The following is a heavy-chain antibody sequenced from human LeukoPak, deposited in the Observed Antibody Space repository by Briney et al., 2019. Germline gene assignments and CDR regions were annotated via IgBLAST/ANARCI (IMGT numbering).Heavy chain of an antibody. CDR1: GFAVSSNY. V-gene: IGHV3-53*01. D-gene: IGHD1-14*01. CDR2: IYSGGST. CDR3: AADNLGSYYYHGMDV. J-gene: IGHJ6*02. Sequence: GGSLRLSCAASGFAVSSNYMSWVRQAPGKGLEWVSVIYSGGSTYYADSVKGRFTISRDNSKNTLYLQMNSLRAEDTAVYYCAADNLGSYYYHGMDVWGQGTTVTVSS.